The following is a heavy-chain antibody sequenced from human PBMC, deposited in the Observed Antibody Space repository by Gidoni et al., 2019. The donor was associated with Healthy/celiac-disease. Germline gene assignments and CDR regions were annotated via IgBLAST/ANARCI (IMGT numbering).Heavy chain of an antibody. Sequence: QVQLVQSGAEVKKPGSSVKVSCKASGGTFSSYAISWVRQAPGQGLEWMGGIIPIFGTANYAQKFQGRVTITADESTSTAYMELSSLRSEDTAVYYCAREGEIMYYYGSGSHAGAFDIWGQGTMVTVSS. CDR2: IIPIFGTA. V-gene: IGHV1-69*01. CDR3: AREGEIMYYYGSGSHAGAFDI. J-gene: IGHJ3*02. CDR1: GGTFSSYA. D-gene: IGHD3-10*01.